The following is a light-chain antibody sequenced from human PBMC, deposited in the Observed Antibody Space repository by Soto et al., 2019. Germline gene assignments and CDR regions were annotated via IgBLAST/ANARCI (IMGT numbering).Light chain of an antibody. CDR1: QSVLYNANNKNY. CDR3: HQYYTAPQA. Sequence: DIVMTQSPDSLTVSLGERATINCKSSQSVLYNANNKNYLAWYQQKPGQPPRLLIYWASTRESGVPDRFSGSGSGTDFTLTIISLQAEDVAIYYCHQYYTAPQAFGGGTKVEIK. CDR2: WAS. J-gene: IGKJ4*01. V-gene: IGKV4-1*01.